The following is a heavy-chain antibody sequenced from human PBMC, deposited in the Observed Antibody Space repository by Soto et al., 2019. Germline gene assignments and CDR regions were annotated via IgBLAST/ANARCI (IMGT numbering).Heavy chain of an antibody. V-gene: IGHV3-23*01. CDR1: GFTFSSYA. CDR3: AKKGRGHIAAAGTGKHAFDI. J-gene: IGHJ3*02. D-gene: IGHD6-13*01. Sequence: EVQLLESGGGLVQPGGSLRLSCAASGFTFSSYAMSWVRQAPGKGLEWVSAISGSGGSTYYADSVKGRFTISRDNSKNTLYLQMNSLRAEDTAVYYCAKKGRGHIAAAGTGKHAFDIWGQGTMVTVSS. CDR2: ISGSGGST.